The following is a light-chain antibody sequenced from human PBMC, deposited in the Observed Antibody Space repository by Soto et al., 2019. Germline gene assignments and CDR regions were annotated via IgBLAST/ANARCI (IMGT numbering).Light chain of an antibody. V-gene: IGKV1-39*01. CDR2: AAS. Sequence: DIQMTQSPSSLSASVGDRVTITCRASQSISNYLNWYQQKPGKAPKFLISAASSLQSGVPSRFSGSGSGTDFTLIISSLQPEDFGSYYCQQSYSIPWTFGQGTKVEIK. CDR3: QQSYSIPWT. J-gene: IGKJ1*01. CDR1: QSISNY.